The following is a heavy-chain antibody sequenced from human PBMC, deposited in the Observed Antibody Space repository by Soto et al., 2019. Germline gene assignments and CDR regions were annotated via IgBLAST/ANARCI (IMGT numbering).Heavy chain of an antibody. Sequence: GASVKVSCAASGFTFRTYGMHWVRQAPGEGLEWVADISSDATKKHYADSVKGRFTISRDNSKNTLYLQMISLRTEDTAVYYCAKEAPGGWHFFDTWGQGTLVTVS. D-gene: IGHD6-19*01. V-gene: IGHV3-30*18. CDR2: ISSDATKK. CDR3: AKEAPGGWHFFDT. CDR1: GFTFRTYG. J-gene: IGHJ4*02.